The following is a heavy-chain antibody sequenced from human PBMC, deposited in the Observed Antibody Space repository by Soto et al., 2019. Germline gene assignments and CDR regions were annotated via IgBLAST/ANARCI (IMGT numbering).Heavy chain of an antibody. J-gene: IGHJ6*02. CDR2: ISYDGSTK. Sequence: RALRLSCAASGFNFSSYAMHWVRQAPGKGLEWVAVISYDGSTKYYADSVKGRFTISRDNSKNTLYLQMNSLRAEDTAVYYCARDPDSYVFGGGPMNYHYYGMDVWVQGTTVTVFS. CDR3: ARDPDSYVFGGGPMNYHYYGMDV. CDR1: GFNFSSYA. V-gene: IGHV3-30-3*01. D-gene: IGHD3-3*01.